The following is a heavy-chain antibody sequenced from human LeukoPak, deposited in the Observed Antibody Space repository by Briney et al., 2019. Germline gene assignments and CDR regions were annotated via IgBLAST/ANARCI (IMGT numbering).Heavy chain of an antibody. CDR1: GFTFSDYY. CDR3: AREARRRNH. CDR2: IRTDGSTV. Sequence: GGSLRLSCAASGFTFSDYYMSWIRQAPGKGLEWVAYIRTDGSTVSYADSLKGRFTISRDNTKNTLYLEMNSLRAEDTAVYYCAREARRRNHWGQGTLVTVSS. J-gene: IGHJ5*02. V-gene: IGHV3-11*01.